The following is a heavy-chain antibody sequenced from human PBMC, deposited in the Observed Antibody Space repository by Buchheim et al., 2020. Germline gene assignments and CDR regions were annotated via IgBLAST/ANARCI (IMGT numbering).Heavy chain of an antibody. Sequence: QVQLQESGPGLVKPSQTLSLTGTVSGGSISSGSDYWSWIRQPAGKGLEWIGRIYTSGSTNYNPSLKSRVTISVDTSKNQFSLKLSSVTAADTAVYYCARGVSIFERFDPWGQGTL. D-gene: IGHD3-3*01. CDR3: ARGVSIFERFDP. V-gene: IGHV4-61*02. J-gene: IGHJ5*02. CDR1: GGSISSGSDY. CDR2: IYTSGST.